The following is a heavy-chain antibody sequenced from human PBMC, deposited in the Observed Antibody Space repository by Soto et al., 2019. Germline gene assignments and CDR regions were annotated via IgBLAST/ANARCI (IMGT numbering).Heavy chain of an antibody. CDR3: TRVRALGYCISTSCYWFHP. V-gene: IGHV3-49*03. J-gene: IGHJ5*02. CDR2: IRSKAYGGTT. Sequence: GGSLRLSCTASGFTFGDYAMSWFRQAPGKGLEWVGFIRSKAYGGTTEYAASLKGRFTISRDDSKSIAYLQMNSLKTLDTAVFYCTRVRALGYCISTSCYWFHPWGQGT. CDR1: GFTFGDYA. D-gene: IGHD2-2*01.